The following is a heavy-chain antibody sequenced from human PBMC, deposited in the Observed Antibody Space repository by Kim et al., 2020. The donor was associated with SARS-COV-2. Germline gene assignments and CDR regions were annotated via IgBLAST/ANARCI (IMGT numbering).Heavy chain of an antibody. CDR3: ARRTGGWFDS. D-gene: IGHD2-8*02. V-gene: IGHV3-48*02. J-gene: IGHJ5*01. Sequence: TLFYADSVKGRFTISRDNAKNSLYLQMNSLRHEDTAVYYCARRTGGWFDSWGQGILVTVSS. CDR2: TL.